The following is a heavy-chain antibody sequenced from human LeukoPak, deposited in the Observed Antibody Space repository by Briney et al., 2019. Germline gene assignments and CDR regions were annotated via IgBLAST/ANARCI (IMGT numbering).Heavy chain of an antibody. Sequence: SETLSLTCTVSGGSISSGGYYWSWIRQHPGKGLEWIGYIYYSGSTYYNPSLKSRVTISVDTSKNQFSLKLSSVTAADTAVYYCARGDDYVLTGYFDYWGQGTLVTVSS. CDR2: IYYSGST. D-gene: IGHD2/OR15-2a*01. J-gene: IGHJ4*02. CDR1: GGSISSGGYY. CDR3: ARGDDYVLTGYFDY. V-gene: IGHV4-31*03.